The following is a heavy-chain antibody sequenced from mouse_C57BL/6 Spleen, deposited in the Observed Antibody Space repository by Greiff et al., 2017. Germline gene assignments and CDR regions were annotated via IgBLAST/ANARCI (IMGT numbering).Heavy chain of an antibody. CDR3: ISDGGITTVVDYYAMDY. D-gene: IGHD1-1*01. J-gene: IGHJ4*01. CDR1: GFTFSSYA. Sequence: EVQGVESGEGLVKPGGSLKLSCAASGFTFSSYAMSWVRQTPEKRLEWVAYISSGGDYIYYADPVQGRFTISGDNTRNTLYLQMSSLKSEDTAMYYCISDGGITTVVDYYAMDYWGQGTSVTVSS. CDR2: ISSGGDYI. V-gene: IGHV5-9-1*02.